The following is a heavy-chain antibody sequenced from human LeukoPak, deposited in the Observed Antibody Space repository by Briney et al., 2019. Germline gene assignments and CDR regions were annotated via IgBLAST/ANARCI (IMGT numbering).Heavy chain of an antibody. Sequence: GRSLRLSCVASGFTFSSYAMHWVRQAPGHGLEWVPVISLDGSKDYYANAGKGRFTFSRDNSKITLYLQMDSLRGEDTAVYYCARDEGSGWRPGDYWGQGTLVTVSS. D-gene: IGHD6-19*01. J-gene: IGHJ4*02. CDR1: GFTFSSYA. CDR2: ISLDGSKD. CDR3: ARDEGSGWRPGDY. V-gene: IGHV3-30-3*01.